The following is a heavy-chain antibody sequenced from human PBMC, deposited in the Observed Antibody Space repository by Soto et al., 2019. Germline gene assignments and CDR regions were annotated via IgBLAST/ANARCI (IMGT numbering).Heavy chain of an antibody. CDR1: RVSISSGGYS. CDR3: ARGPDE. V-gene: IGHV4-30-2*01. CDR2: IYHSGST. Sequence: TLSLTCAVLRVSISSGGYSWSWIRQPPGKGLEWIGYIYHSGSTYYNPSLKSRVTISVDRSKNQFSLKLSSVTAADTAVYYSARGPDEWGQGTLVTVS. J-gene: IGHJ4*02.